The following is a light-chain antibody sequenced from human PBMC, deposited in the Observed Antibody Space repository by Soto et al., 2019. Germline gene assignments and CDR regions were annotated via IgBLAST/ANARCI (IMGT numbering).Light chain of an antibody. CDR2: DAS. CDR1: QTISSW. Sequence: GERVRIDWRASQTISSWLAWYQQKPGKAPTLLIYDASTLERGVPSRFSGTGSGTEFTLSIECLHPYYIATYYCQHYHTSSITDGQGTRLEIK. V-gene: IGKV1-5*01. J-gene: IGKJ5*01. CDR3: QHYHTSSIT.